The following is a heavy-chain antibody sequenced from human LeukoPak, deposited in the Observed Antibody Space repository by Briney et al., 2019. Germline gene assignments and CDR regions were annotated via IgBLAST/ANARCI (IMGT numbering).Heavy chain of an antibody. D-gene: IGHD5-12*01. CDR1: GGSFSGYY. V-gene: IGHV4-34*01. CDR2: INHSGST. J-gene: IGHJ3*02. CDR3: ARGLYSGYDSGGAFDI. Sequence: SATLSLTCAVYGGSFSGYYWSWIRQPPGKGLEWIGEINHSGSTNYNPSLKSRVTISVDTSKNQFSLKLSSVTAADTAVYYCARGLYSGYDSGGAFDIWGQGTMVTVSS.